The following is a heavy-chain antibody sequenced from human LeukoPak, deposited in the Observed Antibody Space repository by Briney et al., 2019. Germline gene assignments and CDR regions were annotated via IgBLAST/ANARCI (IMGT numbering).Heavy chain of an antibody. V-gene: IGHV4-59*02. J-gene: IGHJ4*02. CDR3: VGGGQWLAFDY. CDR2: IHYSGTP. Sequence: SETLSLTCTVSGGSVNGYYWSWIRQPPGKGLEWIGYIHYSGTPEYNPSLKSRVTISIDTSKNQFSLKLTSVTAADTAVYYCVGGGQWLAFDYWGQGTLVTDSS. CDR1: GGSVNGYY. D-gene: IGHD6-19*01.